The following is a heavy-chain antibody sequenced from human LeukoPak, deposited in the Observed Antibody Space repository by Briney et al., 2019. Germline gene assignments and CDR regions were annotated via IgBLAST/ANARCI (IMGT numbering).Heavy chain of an antibody. CDR2: IYPADSDT. CDR3: ARVLDVDTAVFHYYFDF. J-gene: IGHJ4*02. Sequence: GESLKISCQGSGYSFNTYWVGWVRQMPGKGLEWMGIIYPADSDTRYSPSSQGQVTISADKSINTAYLQWRTLKASDSAIYYCARVLDVDTAVFHYYFDFWGQGTLVTVSS. D-gene: IGHD5-18*01. V-gene: IGHV5-51*01. CDR1: GYSFNTYW.